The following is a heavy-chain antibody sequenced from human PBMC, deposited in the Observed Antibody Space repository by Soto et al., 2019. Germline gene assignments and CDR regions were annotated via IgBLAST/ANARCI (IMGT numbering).Heavy chain of an antibody. V-gene: IGHV5-10-1*01. CDR1: GYSFTSYW. Sequence: GESLKISCKGSGYSFTSYWISWVRQMPGKGLDWMGRIDPSDSYTNYSPSFQGHVTISAXXXIXXXYXQXXXLXASDTAMYYCARRATASRYGMDVWGQGTTDTVSS. CDR3: ARRATASRYGMDV. CDR2: IDPSDSYT. J-gene: IGHJ6*02. D-gene: IGHD2-21*02.